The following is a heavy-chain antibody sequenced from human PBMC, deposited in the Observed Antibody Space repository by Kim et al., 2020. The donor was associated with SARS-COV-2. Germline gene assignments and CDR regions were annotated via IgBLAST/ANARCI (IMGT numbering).Heavy chain of an antibody. J-gene: IGHJ4*02. CDR1: GFTFSSYA. Sequence: GGSLRLSCAASGFTFSSYAMSWVRQAPGKGLEWVSAISGSGGSTYYADSVKGRFTISRDNSKNTLYLQMNSLRAEDTAVYYCAKDYYDGDGYNSAFDYWGQGTLVTVSS. CDR2: ISGSGGST. D-gene: IGHD5-12*01. V-gene: IGHV3-23*01. CDR3: AKDYYDGDGYNSAFDY.